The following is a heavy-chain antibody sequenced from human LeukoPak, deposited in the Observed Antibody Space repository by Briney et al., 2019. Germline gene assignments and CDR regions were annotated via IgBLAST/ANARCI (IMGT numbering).Heavy chain of an antibody. Sequence: PSETLSLTCTVSGGSISSSSYYWGWIRQPPGKGLEWIGSIYYSGSTYYNPSLKSRVTISVDTSKNQFSLKLSSVTAADTAVYYCARGGPVVVVAAAPQFDYWGQGTLVTVSS. V-gene: IGHV4-39*01. J-gene: IGHJ4*02. CDR3: ARGGPVVVVAAAPQFDY. CDR1: GGSISSSSYY. CDR2: IYYSGST. D-gene: IGHD2-15*01.